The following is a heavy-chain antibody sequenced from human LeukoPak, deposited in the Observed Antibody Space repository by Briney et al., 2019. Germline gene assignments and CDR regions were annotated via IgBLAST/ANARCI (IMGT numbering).Heavy chain of an antibody. V-gene: IGHV3-20*01. CDR3: ARAGLTGSPLVDY. Sequence: GGSLRLSCVASRVTLSNYAMSWVRQAPGKGLEWVSGINWNGGTTGYADSVKGRFTISRDNAKNSLYLQMNSLRAEDTALYHCARAGLTGSPLVDYWGQGTLVTVSS. D-gene: IGHD1-14*01. CDR2: INWNGGTT. CDR1: RVTLSNYA. J-gene: IGHJ4*02.